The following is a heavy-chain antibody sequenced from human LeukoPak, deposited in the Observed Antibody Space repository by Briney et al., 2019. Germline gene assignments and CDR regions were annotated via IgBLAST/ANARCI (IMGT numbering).Heavy chain of an antibody. J-gene: IGHJ4*02. CDR1: GFTFSSYW. CDR2: IKEDGSAE. Sequence: GGSLRLSCAASGFTFSSYWMSWVRQAPGKGLEWVANIKEDGSAEYYVDSVKGRFTISRDSAKNSLFLQMNSLRPEDTAVYYCGREIEAPGKTLDYWGQGTLVTVSS. V-gene: IGHV3-7*01. CDR3: GREIEAPGKTLDY.